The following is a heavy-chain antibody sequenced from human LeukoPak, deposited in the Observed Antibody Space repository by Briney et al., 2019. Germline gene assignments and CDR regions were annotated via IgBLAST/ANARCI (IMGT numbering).Heavy chain of an antibody. D-gene: IGHD1-26*01. CDR1: GGSISSYY. Sequence: PLETQSLICTVSGGSISSYYWTWIRQPPGKGLEWIGYIYYSGSTNYNPSLKSRVTTSVDTSKNQFSLKLSSVTAADTAVYYCATNAGGHYLLALDIWGQGTMVTVSS. CDR3: ATNAGGHYLLALDI. J-gene: IGHJ3*02. V-gene: IGHV4-59*01. CDR2: IYYSGST.